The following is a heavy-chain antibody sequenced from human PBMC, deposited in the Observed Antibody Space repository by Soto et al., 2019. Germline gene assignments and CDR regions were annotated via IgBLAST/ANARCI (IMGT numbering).Heavy chain of an antibody. CDR1: GYIFVNYG. Sequence: QVQLVQSGDEMKKPGASVRVSCKASGYIFVNYGIAWVRQAPGQGLEWMGWISPYTGDTHSASKVQGRLTMTTDTSTSTAYTDLGSLTSDDTAVYYCAMVDKYVTPTPQDVWGQGTTVTVSS. D-gene: IGHD5-12*01. J-gene: IGHJ6*02. CDR3: AMVDKYVTPTPQDV. V-gene: IGHV1-18*01. CDR2: ISPYTGDT.